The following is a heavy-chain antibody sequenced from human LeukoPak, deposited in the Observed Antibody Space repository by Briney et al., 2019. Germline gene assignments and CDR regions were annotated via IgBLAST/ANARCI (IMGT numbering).Heavy chain of an antibody. Sequence: SVKVSCKASGGTFSSYAMSWVRQAPGQGLEWMGRIIPIFGTANYAQKFQGRVTITTDESTSTAYMELSSLRSEDTAVYYCARDDCLSSSWCKGPDYWGQGTLVTVSS. CDR3: ARDDCLSSSWCKGPDY. CDR2: IIPIFGTA. D-gene: IGHD6-13*01. J-gene: IGHJ4*02. V-gene: IGHV1-69*05. CDR1: GGTFSSYA.